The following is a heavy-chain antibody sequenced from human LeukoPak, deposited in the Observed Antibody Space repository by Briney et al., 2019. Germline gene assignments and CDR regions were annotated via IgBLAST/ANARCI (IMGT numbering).Heavy chain of an antibody. CDR2: ISGSGGST. D-gene: IGHD3-10*01. CDR1: GFTFSSYA. V-gene: IGHV3-23*01. J-gene: IGHJ4*02. CDR3: AKARGSGSYSFYYFDY. Sequence: GGSLRLSCAASGFTFSSYAMSWVRQAPGKGLEWVSAISGSGGSTYYADSVKGRFTISRDNSKNTLYLQMNSLRAEDTAVYYCAKARGSGSYSFYYFDYWGQGTLVTVSS.